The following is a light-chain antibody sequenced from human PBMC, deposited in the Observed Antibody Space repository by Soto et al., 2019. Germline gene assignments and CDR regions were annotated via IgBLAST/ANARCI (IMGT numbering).Light chain of an antibody. J-gene: IGKJ5*01. V-gene: IGKV1-5*03. Sequence: IQMTQSPSTLSASVGDRVTITCRASQSISGSLAWYQQKPGKAPKLLIYKASSLESGVPSRFSGSGSGTAFTLTISSLQPDDFATYYCQHYNSYPITFGQGTRLEIK. CDR1: QSISGS. CDR2: KAS. CDR3: QHYNSYPIT.